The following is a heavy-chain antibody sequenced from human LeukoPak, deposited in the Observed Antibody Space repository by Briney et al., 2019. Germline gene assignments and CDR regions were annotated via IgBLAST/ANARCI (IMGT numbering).Heavy chain of an antibody. V-gene: IGHV3-53*04. CDR2: IYSGGST. J-gene: IGHJ6*02. CDR3: ARGPVTALTYYYYGMDV. Sequence: GGSLRLSCAASGFTVSSNYMSWVRQAPGKGLEWVSVIYSGGSTYYADSVKGRFTISRHNSKNTLYLQMNSLRAEDTAVYYCARGPVTALTYYYYGMDVWGQGTTVTVSS. D-gene: IGHD2-21*02. CDR1: GFTVSSNY.